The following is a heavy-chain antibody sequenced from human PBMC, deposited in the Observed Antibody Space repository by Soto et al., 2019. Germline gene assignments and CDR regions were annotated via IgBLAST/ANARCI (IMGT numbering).Heavy chain of an antibody. Sequence: AAVQVSFKASGYIFSSVYINWVRQPPGQGLAWMGWTSGYSGNSKYAQKFQGRVTMTTDTSTNTGYMEMRSMTSDDSAVYYWARAICVVVDAFDLWGQGTMVTVSS. CDR3: ARAICVVVDAFDL. D-gene: IGHD2-21*01. CDR1: GYIFSSVY. CDR2: TSGYSGNS. J-gene: IGHJ3*01. V-gene: IGHV1-18*01.